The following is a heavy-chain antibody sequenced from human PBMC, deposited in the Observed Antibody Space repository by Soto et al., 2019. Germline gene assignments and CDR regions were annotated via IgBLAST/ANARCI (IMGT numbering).Heavy chain of an antibody. CDR3: ASDIVVVPAAFDY. Sequence: QVQLVESGGGVVQPGRSLRLSCAASGFTFSSYAMHWVRQAPGKGLEWVAVISYDGSNKYYADSVKGRFTISRDNSKNTLYLQMNSLRAEDTAVYYCASDIVVVPAAFDYWGKGTLVTVSS. CDR1: GFTFSSYA. CDR2: ISYDGSNK. V-gene: IGHV3-30-3*01. D-gene: IGHD2-2*01. J-gene: IGHJ4*02.